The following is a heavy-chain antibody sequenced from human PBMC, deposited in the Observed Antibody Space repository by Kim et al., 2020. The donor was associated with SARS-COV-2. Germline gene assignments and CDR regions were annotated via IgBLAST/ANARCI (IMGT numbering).Heavy chain of an antibody. CDR3: ARGFWSGYPVFQFYYYYGMDV. V-gene: IGHV3-53*01. D-gene: IGHD3-3*01. CDR2: IYSGGST. CDR1: GFTVSSNY. Sequence: GGSLRLSCAASGFTVSSNYMSWVRQAPGKGLEWVSVIYSGGSTYYADSVKGRFTISRDNSKNTLYLQMNSLRAEDTAVYYCARGFWSGYPVFQFYYYYGMDVWGQGTTVTVSS. J-gene: IGHJ6*02.